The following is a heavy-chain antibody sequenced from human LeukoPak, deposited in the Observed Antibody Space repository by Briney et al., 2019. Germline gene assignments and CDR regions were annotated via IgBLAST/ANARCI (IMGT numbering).Heavy chain of an antibody. CDR1: GGPISSYY. CDR2: IFYGGST. D-gene: IGHD5-24*01. V-gene: IGHV4-59*01. Sequence: PSETLSLTCTVSGGPISSYYWSWIRQPPGKGLEWIGYIFYGGSTNYNPSLKSRVTISADTSKNQFSVKVTSVTAADTAVYYCARLATTSRGYYFDYWGQGTLVTVSS. J-gene: IGHJ4*02. CDR3: ARLATTSRGYYFDY.